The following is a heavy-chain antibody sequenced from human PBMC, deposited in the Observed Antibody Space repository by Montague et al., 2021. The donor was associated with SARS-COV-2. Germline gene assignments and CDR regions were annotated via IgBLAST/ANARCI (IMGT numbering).Heavy chain of an antibody. CDR2: MFTSGST. Sequence: TLSLTCTVSGASISNPTYSWGWIRQPAGKELEWIGRMFTSGSTTYSPSLKSRVTISVDTSKNQFSLRLNSVTAAGTAVYYCVREGGSMTFDYWGQGILVTVSS. CDR1: GASISNPTYS. D-gene: IGHD1-26*01. CDR3: VREGGSMTFDY. J-gene: IGHJ4*02. V-gene: IGHV4-61*02.